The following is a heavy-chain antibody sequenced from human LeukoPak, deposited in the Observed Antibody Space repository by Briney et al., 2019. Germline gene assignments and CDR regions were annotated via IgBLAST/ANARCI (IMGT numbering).Heavy chain of an antibody. V-gene: IGHV1-2*02. J-gene: IGHJ4*02. CDR2: IQHNNGAT. Sequence: ASVKVSCKTSGYTFTGHYMVWVRQAPGQGLEWMGWIQHNNGATKYAQKFQGRVTMTRDTSISTICMELGRLTSDDTAVYYCVRASRTGDDASGYSPFDYWGQGTLVIVSS. CDR1: GYTFTGHY. D-gene: IGHD3-22*01. CDR3: VRASRTGDDASGYSPFDY.